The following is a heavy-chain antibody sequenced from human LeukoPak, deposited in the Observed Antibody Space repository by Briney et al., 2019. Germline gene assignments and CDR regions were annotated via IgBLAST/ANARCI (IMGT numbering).Heavy chain of an antibody. J-gene: IGHJ6*03. D-gene: IGHD1-1*01. Sequence: SETLSLTCAVSGYSISSGYYWGWIRQPPGKGLERIGSIYHSGSTYYNPSLKSRVTISVDTSKNQFSLKLSSVTAADTAVYYCARGYRRGYYYMDVWGKGTTVTVSS. CDR2: IYHSGST. CDR3: ARGYRRGYYYMDV. V-gene: IGHV4-38-2*01. CDR1: GYSISSGYY.